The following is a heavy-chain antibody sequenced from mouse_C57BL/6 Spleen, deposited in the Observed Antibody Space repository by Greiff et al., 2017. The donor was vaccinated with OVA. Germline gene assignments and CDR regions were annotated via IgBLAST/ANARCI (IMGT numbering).Heavy chain of an antibody. V-gene: IGHV1-81*01. D-gene: IGHD1-1*01. Sequence: VQLQQSGAELARPGASVKLSCKASGYTFTSYGISWVKQRTEQGLEWIGEIYPRSGNTYYNEKFKGKATLTADKSSSTAYMELRSLTSEDSAVYFCARFSPYYYGTDFDYWGQGTTLTVSS. CDR1: GYTFTSYG. CDR3: ARFSPYYYGTDFDY. J-gene: IGHJ2*01. CDR2: IYPRSGNT.